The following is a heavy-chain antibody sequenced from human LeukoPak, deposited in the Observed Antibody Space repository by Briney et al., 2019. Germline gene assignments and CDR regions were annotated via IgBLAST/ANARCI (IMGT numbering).Heavy chain of an antibody. CDR3: ARSLRLVNPFDY. J-gene: IGHJ4*02. Sequence: GGSLRLSCAASKFTFSSYWMHWVRQAPGKGLVWVSRINPDGSTTNYADSVKGRFTISRDNAKNTLYLQMNSLRAEDTAVYYCARSLRLVNPFDYWGQGTLVTVSS. CDR2: INPDGSTT. V-gene: IGHV3-74*01. CDR1: KFTFSSYW. D-gene: IGHD6-19*01.